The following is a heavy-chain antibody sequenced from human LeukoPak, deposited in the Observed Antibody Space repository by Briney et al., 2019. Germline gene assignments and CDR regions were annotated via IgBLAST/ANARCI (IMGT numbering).Heavy chain of an antibody. CDR1: GFTFSNYV. D-gene: IGHD3-3*01. Sequence: GGSLRLSCAASGFTFSNYVMSWVRQAPGKGLEWVSAISGSGGSTYYADSVKGRFTISRDNSKNTLYLQMNSLRAEDTAVYYCAKFGGAGDYYYYYMDVWGKGTTVTVSS. CDR3: AKFGGAGDYYYYYMDV. V-gene: IGHV3-23*01. J-gene: IGHJ6*03. CDR2: ISGSGGST.